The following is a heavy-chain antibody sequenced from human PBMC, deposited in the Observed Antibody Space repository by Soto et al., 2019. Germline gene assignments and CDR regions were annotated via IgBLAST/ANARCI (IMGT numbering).Heavy chain of an antibody. V-gene: IGHV4-30-4*01. D-gene: IGHD1-20*01. Sequence: SEALSLTCTVSGGSISSGDYYWSWIRQPPGKGLEWIGYIYYSGSTYYNPSLKSRVTISVDTSKNQFSLKLSSVTAADTAVYYCARGNYNWNEGPEYYGMDVWGQGTTVTVSS. CDR2: IYYSGST. CDR3: ARGNYNWNEGPEYYGMDV. CDR1: GGSISSGDYY. J-gene: IGHJ6*02.